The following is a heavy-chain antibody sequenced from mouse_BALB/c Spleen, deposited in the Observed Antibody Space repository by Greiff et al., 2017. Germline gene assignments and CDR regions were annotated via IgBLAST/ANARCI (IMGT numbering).Heavy chain of an antibody. J-gene: IGHJ4*01. CDR3: ARDRGTYAMDY. Sequence: EVQVVESGGGLVQPGGSLKLSCAASGFTFSSYGMSWVRQTPDKRLELVATINSNGGSTYYPDSVKGRFTISRDNAKNTLYLQMSSLKSEDTAMYYCARDRGTYAMDYWGQGTSVTVSS. V-gene: IGHV5-6-3*01. CDR1: GFTFSSYG. D-gene: IGHD3-3*01. CDR2: INSNGGST.